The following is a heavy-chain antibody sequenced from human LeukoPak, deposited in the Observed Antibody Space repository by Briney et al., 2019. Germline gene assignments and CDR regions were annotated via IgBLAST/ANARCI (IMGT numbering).Heavy chain of an antibody. CDR3: AKDILSYGGNSDWFDP. D-gene: IGHD4-23*01. J-gene: IGHJ5*02. CDR1: GFTFSSYG. Sequence: GGSLRLSCGASGFTFSSYGMHWVRQAPGKGLEWVAFIRYDGSNKYYADSVKGRFTISRDNSKNTLYLQMNSLRAEDTAVYYCAKDILSYGGNSDWFDPWGQGTLVTVSS. V-gene: IGHV3-30*02. CDR2: IRYDGSNK.